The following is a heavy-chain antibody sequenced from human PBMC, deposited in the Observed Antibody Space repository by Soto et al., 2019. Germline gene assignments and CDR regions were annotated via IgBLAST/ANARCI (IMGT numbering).Heavy chain of an antibody. CDR1: GGTFSSYA. Sequence: GASVKVSCKSSGGTFSSYAISCVRQAPGQGLEWMGGIIPIFGTANYAQKFQGRVTITADESTSTAYMELSSLRSEDTAVYYCARKKVVVVAADYYYYGMDVWGQGTTVTVSS. CDR2: IIPIFGTA. D-gene: IGHD2-15*01. V-gene: IGHV1-69*13. J-gene: IGHJ6*02. CDR3: ARKKVVVVAADYYYYGMDV.